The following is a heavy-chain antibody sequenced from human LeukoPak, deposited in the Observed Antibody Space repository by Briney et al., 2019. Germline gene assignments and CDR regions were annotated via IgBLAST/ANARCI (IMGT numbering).Heavy chain of an antibody. Sequence: SGGSLRLSCAATGFTFSSYGMNWVRQAPGKGLEWVSYISSSGGDTYYADSVKGRFTISRDNAQNSLSLQMNGLRDEDTAVYHCARSRSWNYFDNWGQGTLVSVSS. CDR2: ISSSGGDT. CDR1: GFTFSSYG. CDR3: ARSRSWNYFDN. D-gene: IGHD3-10*01. J-gene: IGHJ4*02. V-gene: IGHV3-48*02.